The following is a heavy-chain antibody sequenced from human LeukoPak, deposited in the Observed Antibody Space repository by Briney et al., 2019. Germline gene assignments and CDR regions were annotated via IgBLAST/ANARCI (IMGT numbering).Heavy chain of an antibody. D-gene: IGHD3-22*01. V-gene: IGHV4-39*01. Sequence: SETLSLTCTVSGGSISSSSYYWGWIRQPPGKGLEWIGSIYYSGSTYYNPSLKSRVTISVDTSKNQFSLKLSSVTAADTAVYYCVRGGYDSSGTDAFDIWGQGTMVTVSS. CDR2: IYYSGST. J-gene: IGHJ3*02. CDR3: VRGGYDSSGTDAFDI. CDR1: GGSISSSSYY.